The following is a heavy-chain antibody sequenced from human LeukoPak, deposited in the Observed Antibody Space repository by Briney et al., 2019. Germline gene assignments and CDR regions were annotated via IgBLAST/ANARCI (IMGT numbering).Heavy chain of an antibody. V-gene: IGHV4-34*01. CDR1: GGSFRGYY. CDR3: ARGLSWSGKDY. Sequence: SETLSLTCAVYGGSFRGYYWSWIRQPPGKGLEWIGEINHSGSTNYNPSLKSRVTISVDTSKNQFSLKLSSVTAADTAVYYCARGLSWSGKDYWGQGTLVTVSS. J-gene: IGHJ4*02. CDR2: INHSGST.